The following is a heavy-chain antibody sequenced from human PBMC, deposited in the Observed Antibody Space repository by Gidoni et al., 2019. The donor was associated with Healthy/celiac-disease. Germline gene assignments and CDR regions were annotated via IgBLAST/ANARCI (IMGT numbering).Heavy chain of an antibody. J-gene: IGHJ4*02. CDR1: GFTFSSYS. CDR3: ARGPRGSPHYFDY. V-gene: IGHV3-21*01. Sequence: EVQLVESGGGLVKPGGSLRPSGPASGFTFSSYSMNWVRQAPGKGLEWVSSISSSSSYIYYADSVKGRFTISRDNAKNSLYLQMNSLRAEDTAVYYCARGPRGSPHYFDYWGQGTLVTVSS. D-gene: IGHD3-16*01. CDR2: ISSSSSYI.